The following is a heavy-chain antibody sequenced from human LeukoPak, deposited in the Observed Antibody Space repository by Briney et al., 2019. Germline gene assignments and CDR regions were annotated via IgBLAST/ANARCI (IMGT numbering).Heavy chain of an antibody. Sequence: PSETLSLTCTVSGGSIRDYYWSWIRQAPGKGLEWIGYIHYSGNTKYNPSLKSRVTISLDTSKNQLSLKVTSVTAADTAVYYCAREPGVNDFWSSGPLDPRSWLDPWGQGTLVTVSS. J-gene: IGHJ5*02. V-gene: IGHV4-59*01. CDR2: IHYSGNT. D-gene: IGHD3-3*01. CDR3: AREPGVNDFWSSGPLDPRSWLDP. CDR1: GGSIRDYY.